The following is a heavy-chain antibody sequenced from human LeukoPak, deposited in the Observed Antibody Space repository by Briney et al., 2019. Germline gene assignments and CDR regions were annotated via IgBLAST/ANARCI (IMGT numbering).Heavy chain of an antibody. CDR1: GGSTSSYY. J-gene: IGHJ4*02. CDR2: VYTSGST. Sequence: SETLSLTCTVSGGSTSSYYWSWIRQPAGKGLEWIGRVYTSGSTNYNPSLKSRVTMSVDTSKNQFSLKLSSVTAADTAVYYCARDLWFGESDYWGQGTLVTVSS. CDR3: ARDLWFGESDY. V-gene: IGHV4-4*07. D-gene: IGHD3-10*01.